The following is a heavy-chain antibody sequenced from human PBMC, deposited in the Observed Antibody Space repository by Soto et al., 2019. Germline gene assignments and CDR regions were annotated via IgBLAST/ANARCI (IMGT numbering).Heavy chain of an antibody. CDR2: IYHSGST. D-gene: IGHD5-18*01. CDR3: AREGVDTAMVTPRWWYFDY. J-gene: IGHJ4*02. CDR1: GGSISSSNW. V-gene: IGHV4-4*02. Sequence: SETLSLTCAVSGGSISSSNWWSWGRQPPGKGLEWIGEIYHSGSTNYNPSLKSRVTISVDKSKNQFSLKLSSVTAADTAVYYCAREGVDTAMVTPRWWYFDYWGQGTLVTVSS.